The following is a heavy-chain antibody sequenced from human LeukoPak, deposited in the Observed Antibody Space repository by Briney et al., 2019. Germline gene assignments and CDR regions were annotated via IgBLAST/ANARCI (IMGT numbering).Heavy chain of an antibody. CDR2: INPNSGGT. CDR3: AREYYGSPAYYFDY. CDR1: GYTFTGYY. D-gene: IGHD4-17*01. Sequence: GASVKVSCKASGYTFTGYYMHWVRQAPGQGLEWMGWINPNSGGTNYAQKFQGRVTMTRDTSISTAYMELSRLRSDDTAVYYCAREYYGSPAYYFDYWGQGTLVTVSS. V-gene: IGHV1-2*02. J-gene: IGHJ4*02.